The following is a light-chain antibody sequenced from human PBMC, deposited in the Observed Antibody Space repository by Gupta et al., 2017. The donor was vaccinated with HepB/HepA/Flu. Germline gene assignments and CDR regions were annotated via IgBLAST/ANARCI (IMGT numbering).Light chain of an antibody. V-gene: IGKV3-11*01. CDR1: QSVGTY. Sequence: EIVLTQSPATLSLSPGERATLSCRASQSVGTYLAGYQQRPGQAPRLLISEASDRATGIPARFSGSGSGTDFTLSISSLEPEDFAVYYCQQRSNWPLTFGGGTKVDIK. CDR3: QQRSNWPLT. J-gene: IGKJ4*01. CDR2: EAS.